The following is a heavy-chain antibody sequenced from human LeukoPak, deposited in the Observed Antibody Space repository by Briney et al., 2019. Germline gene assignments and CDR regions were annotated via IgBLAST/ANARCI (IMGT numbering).Heavy chain of an antibody. CDR1: GYSFTSYW. CDR2: IYPGDSDT. V-gene: IGHV5-51*01. CDR3: ARHPDYYGSGSYYPLFDY. J-gene: IGHJ4*02. D-gene: IGHD3-10*01. Sequence: GESLKISCKGSGYSFTSYWIGWVRQMPGKGLEWMGIIYPGDSDTRYSPSFQGQVTISADKSISTAYLQWSSLKASDTAMYYCARHPDYYGSGSYYPLFDYWGQVTLVTVSS.